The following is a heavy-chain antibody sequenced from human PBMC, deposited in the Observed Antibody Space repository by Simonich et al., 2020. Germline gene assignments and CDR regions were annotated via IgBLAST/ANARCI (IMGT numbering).Heavy chain of an antibody. V-gene: IGHV3-7*01. CDR2: KKQDGSEK. D-gene: IGHD3-9*01. CDR3: ACLGTGDAFDI. J-gene: IGHJ3*02. Sequence: EVQLVESGGGLVQPGGSLRLSCAASGFTFSSYWMSWVRQAPGKGREWVANKKQDGSEKYYVDSVKGRFTISRDNAKNSLYLQRNSLRAEDTAVYYCACLGTGDAFDIWGQGTMVTVSS. CDR1: GFTFSSYW.